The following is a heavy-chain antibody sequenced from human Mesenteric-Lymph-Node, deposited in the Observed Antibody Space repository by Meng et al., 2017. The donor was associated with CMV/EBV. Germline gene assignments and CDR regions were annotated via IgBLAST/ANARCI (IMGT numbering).Heavy chain of an antibody. CDR3: ARAIGGAYSAYDC. J-gene: IGHJ4*02. D-gene: IGHD6-25*01. Sequence: GESLKISCVTSGFIFSSYWMSWVRQAPGKGLVWVSRTNTDGSSTNYADSVKGRFTISRDNAKNTVYLQMNSLRAEDTAVYYCARAIGGAYSAYDCWGQGTLVTVSS. V-gene: IGHV3-74*01. CDR1: GFIFSSYW. CDR2: TNTDGSST.